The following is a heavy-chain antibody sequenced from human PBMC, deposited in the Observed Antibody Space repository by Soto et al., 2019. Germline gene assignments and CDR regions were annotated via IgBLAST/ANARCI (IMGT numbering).Heavy chain of an antibody. CDR1: GYTFTGYG. D-gene: IGHD6-19*01. V-gene: IGHV1-18*01. CDR3: ATGYSSGWYWFDP. CDR2: ISAYNGNT. J-gene: IGHJ5*02. Sequence: ASVKVSCKASGYTFTGYGISWVRQAPGQGLEWMGWISAYNGNTNYAQKLQGRVTMTTDTSTSTAYMELRSLRSEDTAVYYCATGYSSGWYWFDPWGQGTLVTVSS.